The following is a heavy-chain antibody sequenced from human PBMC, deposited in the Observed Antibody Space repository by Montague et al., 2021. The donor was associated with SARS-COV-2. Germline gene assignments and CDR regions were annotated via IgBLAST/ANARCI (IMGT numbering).Heavy chain of an antibody. CDR2: MHDSGTA. CDR3: TRLPRGSGTWGYFDY. D-gene: IGHD3-10*01. V-gene: IGHV4-59*08. J-gene: IGHJ4*02. CDR1: DGSIRSYY. Sequence: SETLSLTCTVSDGSIRSYYWNWMRQTPGKGLEWIGYMHDSGTANYNPSLRSRVTLMVDVSRNQFSLELSSVTAADTAMYYCTRLPRGSGTWGYFDYWAQGTLVTVSS.